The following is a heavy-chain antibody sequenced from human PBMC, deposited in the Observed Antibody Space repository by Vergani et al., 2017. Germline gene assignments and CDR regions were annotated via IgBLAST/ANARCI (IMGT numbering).Heavy chain of an antibody. J-gene: IGHJ3*02. Sequence: EVQLVQSGAEVKKPGESLKISCKGSGYSFTSYWIGWVRQMPGKGLEWMGIIYPGDSDTRYSPSFQGQVTISADKSSSTAYLQWSSLKASDTAMYYCARHKSSSWYGDAFDIWGQGTMVTVSS. CDR2: IYPGDSDT. D-gene: IGHD6-13*01. CDR3: ARHKSSSWYGDAFDI. CDR1: GYSFTSYW. V-gene: IGHV5-51*01.